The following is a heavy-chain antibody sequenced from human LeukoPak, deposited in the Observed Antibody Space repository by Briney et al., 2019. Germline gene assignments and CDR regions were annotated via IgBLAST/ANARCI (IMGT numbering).Heavy chain of an antibody. D-gene: IGHD2-15*01. CDR1: GGTFSSYA. Sequence: ASVKVSRKASGGTFSSYAISWVRQAPGQGLEWMGGIIPIFGTANYAQKFQGRVTITTDESTSTAYMELSSLRSEDTAVYYCASYSSPFRFDPWGQGTLVTVSS. CDR3: ASYSSPFRFDP. CDR2: IIPIFGTA. V-gene: IGHV1-69*05. J-gene: IGHJ5*02.